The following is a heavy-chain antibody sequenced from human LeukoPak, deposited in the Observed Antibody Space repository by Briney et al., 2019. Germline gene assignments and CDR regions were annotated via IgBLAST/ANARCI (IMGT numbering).Heavy chain of an antibody. V-gene: IGHV3-53*01. CDR3: AKDGGSYPYYFDY. D-gene: IGHD1-26*01. Sequence: GGSLRLSCAASGFTVSSNYMSWVRQAPGKGLEWVSVIYSGGSTYYADSVKGRFTISRDNSKNTLYLQMNSLRAEDTAVYYCAKDGGSYPYYFDYWGQGTLVTVSS. CDR1: GFTVSSNY. J-gene: IGHJ4*02. CDR2: IYSGGST.